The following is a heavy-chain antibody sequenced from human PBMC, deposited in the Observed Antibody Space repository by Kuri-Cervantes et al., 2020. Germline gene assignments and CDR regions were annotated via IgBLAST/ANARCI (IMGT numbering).Heavy chain of an antibody. V-gene: IGHV3-9*01. J-gene: IGHJ6*02. Sequence: GGSLRLSCAASGFTFDDYAMHWVRQAPGKGLEWVSGISWNSGSIGYADSVKGRFTISRDVSKNTLCLQMNSLRAEDTALYHCARGPYRGGGSPPYYGTDVWGQGTTVTVSS. CDR2: ISWNSGSI. D-gene: IGHD1-26*01. CDR3: ARGPYRGGGSPPYYGTDV. CDR1: GFTFDDYA.